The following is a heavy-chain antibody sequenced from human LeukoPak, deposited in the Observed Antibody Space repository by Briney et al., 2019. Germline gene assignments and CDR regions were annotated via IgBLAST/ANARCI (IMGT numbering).Heavy chain of an antibody. CDR3: AREPKCSTFDY. D-gene: IGHD6-6*01. V-gene: IGHV4-59*12. CDR1: GDSISSYY. CDR2: IYHSGTT. J-gene: IGHJ4*02. Sequence: SETLSLTCTVSGDSISSYYWSWIRQPPGKGLEWIGFIYHSGTTNYNPSLKSRVTISVDTSKNQFSLKLSSVTAADTAVYYCAREPKCSTFDYWGQGTLVTVSS.